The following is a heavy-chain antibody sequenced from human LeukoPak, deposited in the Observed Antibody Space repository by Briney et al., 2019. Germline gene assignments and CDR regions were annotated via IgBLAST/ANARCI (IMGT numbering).Heavy chain of an antibody. V-gene: IGHV3-66*01. CDR3: VMYSRPWYEGY. J-gene: IGHJ4*02. D-gene: IGHD6-13*01. Sequence: GGSLRLSCAASVFTVSGEYMGWGRQAPRKXLEWGSVIHPVGTIYYADSVKGAFTISRDNSKNTLYLGMNALRVEGTGVCFFVMYSRPWYEGYWGQGTLVTVSS. CDR1: VFTVSGEY. CDR2: IHPVGTI.